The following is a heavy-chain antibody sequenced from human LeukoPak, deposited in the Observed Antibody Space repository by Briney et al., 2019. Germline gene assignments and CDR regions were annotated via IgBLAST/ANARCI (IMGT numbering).Heavy chain of an antibody. CDR2: IYYSGST. J-gene: IGHJ3*02. Sequence: SETLSLTCTVSGGSISSHYWSWIRQPPGKGLEWIGYIYYSGSTSYNPSLKSRVTISVDTSKNQFSLKLSSVTAADTAVYYCARSRLDDAFDIWGQGTMVTVSS. D-gene: IGHD6-19*01. CDR3: ARSRLDDAFDI. V-gene: IGHV4-59*08. CDR1: GGSISSHY.